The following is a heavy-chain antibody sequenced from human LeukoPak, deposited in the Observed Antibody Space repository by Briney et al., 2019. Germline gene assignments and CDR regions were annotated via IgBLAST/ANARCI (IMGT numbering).Heavy chain of an antibody. V-gene: IGHV3-43D*03. Sequence: GGSLRLSCAASGFTFDDYAMHWVRQASGKGLEWVSHITWDGGSTHYADSVEGRFTISRDNSKNTLYLQMNSLRAEDTAVYYCARVFRGVIKGVFDYWGQGTLVTVSS. J-gene: IGHJ4*02. D-gene: IGHD3-10*01. CDR1: GFTFDDYA. CDR3: ARVFRGVIKGVFDY. CDR2: ITWDGGST.